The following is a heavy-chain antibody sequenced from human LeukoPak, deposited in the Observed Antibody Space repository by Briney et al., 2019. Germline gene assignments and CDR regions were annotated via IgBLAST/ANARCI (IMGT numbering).Heavy chain of an antibody. V-gene: IGHV3-7*05. CDR3: ARDSGYNAFDY. CDR1: GFLFSNSW. Sequence: GGSLRLSCADSGFLFSNSWMAWVRQAPGRGLEWLANINQDGSAKTCVDSVKGRFTTSRDNAKNSLYLQMNSLRAEDTAMYYCARDSGYNAFDYWGQGTLVTVSS. D-gene: IGHD5-12*01. CDR2: INQDGSAK. J-gene: IGHJ4*02.